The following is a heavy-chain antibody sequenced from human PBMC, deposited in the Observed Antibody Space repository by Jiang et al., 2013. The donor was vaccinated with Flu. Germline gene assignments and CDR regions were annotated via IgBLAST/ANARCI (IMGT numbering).Heavy chain of an antibody. CDR2: IMPILGVT. CDR3: ARELDYGDLTYYGMDV. CDR1: GGSFSTHA. J-gene: IGHJ6*02. D-gene: IGHD4-17*01. Sequence: GAEVKKPGSSVKVSCKTSGGSFSTHAFSWVRQAPGQGLEWMGRIMPILGVTNYAQKFQGKVTINADTSTNIAYMKLSGLRSEDTAVYYCARELDYGDLTYYGMDVWGQGTTVTVSS. V-gene: IGHV1-69*04.